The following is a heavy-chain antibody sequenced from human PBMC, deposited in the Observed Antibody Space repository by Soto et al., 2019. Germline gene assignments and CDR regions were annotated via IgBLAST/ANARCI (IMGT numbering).Heavy chain of an antibody. J-gene: IGHJ4*02. V-gene: IGHV3-23*01. CDR3: AKVLAVAGLDY. D-gene: IGHD6-19*01. CDR1: GVTCSSYA. CDR2: ISGSGGST. Sequence: GGSLRLSWAAAGVTCSSYARSWVRQAPGKGLEWVSAISGSGGSTYYADSVKGRFTISRDNSKNTLYLQMNSLRAEDTAVYYCAKVLAVAGLDYWGQGTLVTVSS.